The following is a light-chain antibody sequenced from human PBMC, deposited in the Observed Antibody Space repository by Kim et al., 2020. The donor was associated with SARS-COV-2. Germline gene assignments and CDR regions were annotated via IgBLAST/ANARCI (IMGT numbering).Light chain of an antibody. CDR2: YDS. CDR3: QAWDSSTAQVV. Sequence: SYELTQSPSVSVSPGQTARITCWGTNLGANYASWYQRKPGQSPVLVIFYDSKRPSRIPERFSGSRSGNTATLTISGAEAGDEADYFCQAWDSSTAQVVFGGGTQLTVL. V-gene: IGLV3-1*01. CDR1: NLGANY. J-gene: IGLJ2*01.